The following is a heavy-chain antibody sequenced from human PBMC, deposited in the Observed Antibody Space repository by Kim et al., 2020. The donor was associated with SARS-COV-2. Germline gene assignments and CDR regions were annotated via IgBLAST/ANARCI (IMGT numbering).Heavy chain of an antibody. CDR3: AREGTVIVAFDY. V-gene: IGHV1-46*01. D-gene: IGHD3-16*02. J-gene: IGHJ4*02. Sequence: SYAQKFQGRVTMTRDTSTSTVYMGLSSLRSEDTAVYYCAREGTVIVAFDYWGQGTLVTVSS.